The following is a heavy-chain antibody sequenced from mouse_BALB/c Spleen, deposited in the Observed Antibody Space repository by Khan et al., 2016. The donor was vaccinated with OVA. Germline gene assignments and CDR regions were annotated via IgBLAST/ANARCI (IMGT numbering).Heavy chain of an antibody. V-gene: IGHV2-6-1*01. Sequence: QVQLKQSGPGLVAPSQSLSITCTISGFSLTNYGVHWVRQPPGKGLEWLVVIWSDGSTTYNSALKSRLTISKDNSESQLFLQMNSLQTDDTAMYFCARQPYYHYNIMDYWGQGTSVTVSS. J-gene: IGHJ4*01. CDR3: ARQPYYHYNIMDY. CDR2: IWSDGST. CDR1: GFSLTNYG. D-gene: IGHD2-10*01.